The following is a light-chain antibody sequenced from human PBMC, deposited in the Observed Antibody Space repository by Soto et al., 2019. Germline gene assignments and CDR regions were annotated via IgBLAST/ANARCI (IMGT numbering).Light chain of an antibody. Sequence: EIVLTQSPGTQSLSPGERVTLSCRASQSVSSIYLAWYQQKPGQAPRLLIYGASTRATGIPDRVSGSGSGTDFTLTISRLEPEDFAVYFCQHYGSSLITFGQGTRLEIK. CDR2: GAS. CDR1: QSVSSIY. V-gene: IGKV3-20*01. CDR3: QHYGSSLIT. J-gene: IGKJ5*01.